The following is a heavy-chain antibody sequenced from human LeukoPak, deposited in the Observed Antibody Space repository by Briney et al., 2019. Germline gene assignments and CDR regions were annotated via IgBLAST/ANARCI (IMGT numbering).Heavy chain of an antibody. CDR1: GFTFSTYA. J-gene: IGHJ3*02. CDR2: ISGSGGST. CDR3: AKVGWSKRRVGATPREEAFDI. V-gene: IGHV3-23*01. D-gene: IGHD1-26*01. Sequence: QPGGSLRLSCAASGFTFSTYAMSWVRQAPGKGLEWVSAISGSGGSTYYADSVKGRFTISRDNSKNTLYLQMNSLRAEDTAVYYCAKVGWSKRRVGATPREEAFDIWGQGTMVTVSS.